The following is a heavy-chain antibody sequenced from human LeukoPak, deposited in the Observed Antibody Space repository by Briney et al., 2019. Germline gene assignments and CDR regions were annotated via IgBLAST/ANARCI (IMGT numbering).Heavy chain of an antibody. CDR3: AKDRLRGYSYGLSDY. J-gene: IGHJ4*02. V-gene: IGHV3-33*06. CDR2: IWYDGSNK. CDR1: GFTFSSYG. D-gene: IGHD5-18*01. Sequence: GGSLRLSCAASGFTFSSYGMHWVRQAPGKGLEWVAVIWYDGSNKYYADSVKGRFTISRDNSKSTLYLQMNSLRAEDTAVYYCAKDRLRGYSYGLSDYWGQGTLVTVSS.